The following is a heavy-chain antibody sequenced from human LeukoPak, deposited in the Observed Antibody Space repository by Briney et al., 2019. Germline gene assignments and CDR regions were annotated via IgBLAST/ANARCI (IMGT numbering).Heavy chain of an antibody. V-gene: IGHV4-39*01. Sequence: SETLSLTCTVSGGSISSSSYYWGWIRQPPGKGLEWIGSIYYSGSTYCNPSLKSRVTISVDTSKNQFSLKLSSVTAADTAVYYCARQHKTARGIDYWGQGTLVTVSS. CDR2: IYYSGST. D-gene: IGHD2-21*02. J-gene: IGHJ4*02. CDR1: GGSISSSSYY. CDR3: ARQHKTARGIDY.